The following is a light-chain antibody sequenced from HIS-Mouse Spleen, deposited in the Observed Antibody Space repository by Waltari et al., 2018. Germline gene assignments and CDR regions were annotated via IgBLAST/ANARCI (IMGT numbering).Light chain of an antibody. V-gene: IGLV3-1*01. Sequence: SYELTQPPSVSVSPGQTASITCSGDKLVDKYACWYQQKPGQSPVLVIYQDSKPPSGIPERFSGSNSGNTATLTISGTQAMDEADYYCQAWDSSTANVVFGGGTKLTVL. CDR3: QAWDSSTANVV. CDR1: KLVDKY. CDR2: QDS. J-gene: IGLJ2*01.